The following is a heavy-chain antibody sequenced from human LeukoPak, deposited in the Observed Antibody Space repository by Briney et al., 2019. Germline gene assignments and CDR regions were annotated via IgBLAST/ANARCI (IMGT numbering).Heavy chain of an antibody. J-gene: IGHJ4*02. V-gene: IGHV3-23*01. CDR1: GITFSNYA. CDR2: ISGSAHKI. CDR3: AGRVTGYSSGYIY. Sequence: GGFLRLSCVASGITFSNYAVSWVRQAPEKGLDWVSVISGSAHKIRYADSVKGRFTISRDNSENIVYLQMNNLRAEDTAVYYCAGRVTGYSSGYIYWGQGTLVTVPS. D-gene: IGHD5-18*01.